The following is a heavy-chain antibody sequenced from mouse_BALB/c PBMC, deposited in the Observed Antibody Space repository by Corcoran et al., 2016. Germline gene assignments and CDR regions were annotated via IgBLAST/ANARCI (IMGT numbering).Heavy chain of an antibody. V-gene: IGHV14-3*02. CDR2: IDPANGNT. J-gene: IGHJ2*01. CDR1: GFNIKDTY. Sequence: EVQLQQSGAELVTPGASVKLSCTASGFNIKDTYMHWVKQRPEQGLEWIGRIDPANGNTKYDPRFQGKATITADTSSNTAYLQLSSLTSEDTAVYYCARGYGSNFDYWGQGTTLTVSS. CDR3: ARGYGSNFDY. D-gene: IGHD1-1*01.